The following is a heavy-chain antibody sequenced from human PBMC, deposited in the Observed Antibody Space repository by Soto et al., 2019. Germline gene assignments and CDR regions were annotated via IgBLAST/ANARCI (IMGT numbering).Heavy chain of an antibody. V-gene: IGHV1-8*02. CDR3: ARAPRPSGEWLLFDP. Sequence: ASVKVSCKASGDTFTTYAINWVRQAPGQGLEWMGGMNPDVGTTKYAQKFQGRVTMTRDTAVTTAYMELTSLRSHDTAVYYCARAPRPSGEWLLFDPWGQGALVTVSS. CDR1: GDTFTTYA. D-gene: IGHD3-3*01. J-gene: IGHJ5*02. CDR2: MNPDVGTT.